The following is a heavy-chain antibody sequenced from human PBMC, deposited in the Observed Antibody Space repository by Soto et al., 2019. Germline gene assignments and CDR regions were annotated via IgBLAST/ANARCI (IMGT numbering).Heavy chain of an antibody. D-gene: IGHD2-21*01. CDR2: INAGMRWINAGNGNT. V-gene: IGHV1-3*01. CDR1: GCSFNIYG. CDR3: ARDCTYCGGDTGLDAFDI. J-gene: IGHJ3*02. Sequence: ASVKVSCKASGCSFNIYGLHWVRQAPGQRLEWMGWINAGMRWINAGNGNTKYSQKFQGRVTITRDTSASTAFMEVSSLKSEDTAVYYCARDCTYCGGDTGLDAFDIWGQGTMVTVSS.